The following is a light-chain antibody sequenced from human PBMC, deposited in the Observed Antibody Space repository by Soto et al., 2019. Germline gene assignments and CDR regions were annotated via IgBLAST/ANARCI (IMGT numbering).Light chain of an antibody. CDR2: GNS. CDR1: SSDVGGYNY. Sequence: QSALTQPASVSGSPGQSITISCTGSSSDVGGYNYVSWYQQLPGTAPKLLIYGNSNRPSGVPDQFSGSKSGTSASLVITGLQAEDEADYYCQSYDSSLSGVVFGGGTKLTVL. CDR3: QSYDSSLSGVV. J-gene: IGLJ2*01. V-gene: IGLV1-40*01.